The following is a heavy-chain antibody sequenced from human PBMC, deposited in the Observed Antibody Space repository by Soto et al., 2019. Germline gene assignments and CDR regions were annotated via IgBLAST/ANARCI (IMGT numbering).Heavy chain of an antibody. V-gene: IGHV1-46*01. Sequence: GASVKVSCKASGYTFTSYYMHWVRQAPGQGLEWMGVIIPSGGSTDYAQRFQGRVTMTRDTATSTVYMELSSLRSEDTAVYYCARDAGPYYYMDVWGKGTTVTVSS. CDR2: IIPSGGST. J-gene: IGHJ6*03. CDR1: GYTFTSYY. CDR3: ARDAGPYYYMDV. D-gene: IGHD3-10*01.